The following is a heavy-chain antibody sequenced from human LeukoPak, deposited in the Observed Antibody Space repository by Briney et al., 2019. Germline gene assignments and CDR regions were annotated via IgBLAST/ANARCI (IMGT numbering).Heavy chain of an antibody. CDR3: ARQSLLRGLDYYMDV. D-gene: IGHD3-10*01. V-gene: IGHV4-59*01. J-gene: IGHJ6*03. CDR1: GGSISSYY. Sequence: PSETLSLTCTVSGGSISSYYWSWIRQPPGKGLEWIGYIYYSGSTNYNPSLKSRVTISVDTSKNQFSLKLSSVTAADTAVYYCARQSLLRGLDYYMDVWGKGTAVTVSS. CDR2: IYYSGST.